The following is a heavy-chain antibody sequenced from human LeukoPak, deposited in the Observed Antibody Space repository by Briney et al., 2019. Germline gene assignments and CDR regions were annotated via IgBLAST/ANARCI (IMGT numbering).Heavy chain of an antibody. J-gene: IGHJ6*04. D-gene: IGHD4-17*01. CDR1: GDSLTSGSRY. Sequence: SETLSLTCTVSGDSLTSGSRYWSWIRQPAGKGLEWIGHFYSSTRTTYNPSLESRVTISGDTAKNQFSLKLDSVTAADTAVYLCARCMSELDYGDYAYYYHMDVWGKGTTVTVSS. CDR3: ARCMSELDYGDYAYYYHMDV. CDR2: FYSSTRT. V-gene: IGHV4-61*09.